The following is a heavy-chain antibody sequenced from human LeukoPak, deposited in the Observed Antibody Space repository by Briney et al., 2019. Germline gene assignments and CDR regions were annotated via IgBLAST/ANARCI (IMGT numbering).Heavy chain of an antibody. J-gene: IGHJ4*02. Sequence: GGSLRLSCAASGFTFSRYGMSWVRQAPGKGLEWVSAISGSGGSTYYAVSVKGRFTISRDNSKNTLYLQMNSLRAEDTAVYYCAKSVTMIVVVSTYDYWGQGTLVTVSS. V-gene: IGHV3-23*01. D-gene: IGHD3-22*01. CDR3: AKSVTMIVVVSTYDY. CDR2: ISGSGGST. CDR1: GFTFSRYG.